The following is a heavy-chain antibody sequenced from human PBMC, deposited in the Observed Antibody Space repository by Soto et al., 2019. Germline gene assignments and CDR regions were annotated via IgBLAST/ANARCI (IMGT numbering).Heavy chain of an antibody. V-gene: IGHV3-33*01. CDR3: ARDRIMTKIYSAPSKGGMDV. CDR1: SFTFSSYG. Sequence: SMSLSCAASSFTFSSYGMDGVRQAPGKGLEWVAVIWYDGSNKYYADSVKGRFTISRDNSKNTLYLQMNSLRAEDTAVYYCARDRIMTKIYSAPSKGGMDVWGQGTTVTVSS. D-gene: IGHD4-17*01. CDR2: IWYDGSNK. J-gene: IGHJ6*02.